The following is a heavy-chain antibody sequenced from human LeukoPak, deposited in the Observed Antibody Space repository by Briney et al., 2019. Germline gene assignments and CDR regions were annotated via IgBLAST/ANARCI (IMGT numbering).Heavy chain of an antibody. J-gene: IGHJ6*03. Sequence: GGSLRLSCAASGFTFSSYSMNWVRQAPGKGLEWVSYISSSGSTIYYADSVKGRFTISRDNAKNSLYLQMNSLRAEDTAVYYCARAGGSGIYYYYYYMDVWGKGTTVTISS. CDR1: GFTFSSYS. D-gene: IGHD3-10*01. V-gene: IGHV3-48*04. CDR2: ISSSGSTI. CDR3: ARAGGSGIYYYYYYMDV.